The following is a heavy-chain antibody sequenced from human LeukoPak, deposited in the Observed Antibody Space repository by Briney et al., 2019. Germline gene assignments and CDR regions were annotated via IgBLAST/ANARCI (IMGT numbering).Heavy chain of an antibody. Sequence: PSETLSLTCTVSGGSISSGDYYWSWIRQPPGKGLEWIGYIYYSGSTYYNPSLKSRVTISVDTSKNQFSLKLSSVTAADTAVYYCARGSRGYSYGLHDYWGQGTLVTVSS. D-gene: IGHD5-18*01. J-gene: IGHJ4*02. CDR2: IYYSGST. CDR3: ARGSRGYSYGLHDY. CDR1: GGSISSGDYY. V-gene: IGHV4-30-4*02.